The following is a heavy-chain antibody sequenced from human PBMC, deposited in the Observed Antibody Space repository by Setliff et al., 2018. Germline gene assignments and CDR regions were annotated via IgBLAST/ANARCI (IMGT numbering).Heavy chain of an antibody. CDR1: GYTFTSYA. Sequence: ASVKVSCKASGYTFTSYAMHWVRQAPGQRLEWMGWINAGNGNTKYSQKFQGRVTITRDTSASTAYMELSSLRSEDTAVYYCARRVRIAVLNLYYLEYWGQGTLVTVSS. CDR2: INAGNGNT. CDR3: ARRVRIAVLNLYYLEY. V-gene: IGHV1-3*01. D-gene: IGHD6-19*01. J-gene: IGHJ4*02.